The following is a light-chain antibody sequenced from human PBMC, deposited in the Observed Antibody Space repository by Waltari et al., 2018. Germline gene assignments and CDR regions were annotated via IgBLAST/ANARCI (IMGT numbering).Light chain of an antibody. CDR1: SNNVGDYNL. Sequence: QSALTQPVSVSGSPGQSVTISCTGTSNNVGDYNLVSWFQHHPDQAPKHLSFYVSKLPPGVSNRFSGSKSGNTASLTISGLQTEDEADYYCCSYSTGGSWMFGGGTKLTVL. CDR3: CSYSTGGSWM. CDR2: YVS. V-gene: IGLV2-23*02. J-gene: IGLJ3*02.